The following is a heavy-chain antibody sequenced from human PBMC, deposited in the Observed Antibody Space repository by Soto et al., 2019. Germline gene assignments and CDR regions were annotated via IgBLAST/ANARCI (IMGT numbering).Heavy chain of an antibody. CDR3: ARDRASSFIGATASLFDY. CDR2: ISYDGNNK. Sequence: GGSLRLSCAASRFTFSSYAMHWVRQAPVKGLEWVAVISYDGNNKYYGDSVKGRFTISRDNSKNTLYLQMNSLRAEDTAVYYCARDRASSFIGATASLFDYWGQGALVT. J-gene: IGHJ4*02. CDR1: RFTFSSYA. D-gene: IGHD2-21*02. V-gene: IGHV3-30-3*01.